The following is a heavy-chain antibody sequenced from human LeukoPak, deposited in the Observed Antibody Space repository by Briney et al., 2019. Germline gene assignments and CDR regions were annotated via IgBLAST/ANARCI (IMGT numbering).Heavy chain of an antibody. CDR2: IYHSGST. J-gene: IGHJ6*02. D-gene: IGHD2-15*01. V-gene: IGHV4-30-2*01. CDR3: ARVTPHFSMDV. CDR1: GGSISSGGYS. Sequence: PSKTLSLTCAVSGGSISSGGYSWSWIRQPPGKGLEWIGYIYHSGSTYYNPSLKSRVTISVDRSKNQFSLKLSSVTAADTAVYYCARVTPHFSMDVWGQGTTVTVSS.